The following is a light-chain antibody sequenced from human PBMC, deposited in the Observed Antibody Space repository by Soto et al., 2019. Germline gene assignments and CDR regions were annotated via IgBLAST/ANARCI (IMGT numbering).Light chain of an antibody. CDR3: QQYYSYSWT. CDR1: QRVSNW. J-gene: IGKJ1*01. V-gene: IGKV1-5*01. Sequence: DIQMTQSPSTLSASVGDRVTITCRASQRVSNWLAWYQQKPGKAPEPLIYDASSLESGVPSRFSGSGSGTEFTLTISGLQPDDFATYFCQQYYSYSWTFGQGTKVEIK. CDR2: DAS.